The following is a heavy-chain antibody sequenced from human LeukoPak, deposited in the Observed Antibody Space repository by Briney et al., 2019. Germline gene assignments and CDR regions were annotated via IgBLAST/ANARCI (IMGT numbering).Heavy chain of an antibody. V-gene: IGHV4-59*01. D-gene: IGHD3-10*01. J-gene: IGHJ4*02. CDR2: IYYSGST. Sequence: SETLSLTCTVSGGSISSYYWSWIRQPPGKGLKWIGYIYYSGSTNYNPSLKSRVTISVDTSKNQFSLKLSSVTAADTAVYYCARDAAYYYGSGSYRNGIDYWGQGSLVTVSS. CDR3: ARDAAYYYGSGSYRNGIDY. CDR1: GGSISSYY.